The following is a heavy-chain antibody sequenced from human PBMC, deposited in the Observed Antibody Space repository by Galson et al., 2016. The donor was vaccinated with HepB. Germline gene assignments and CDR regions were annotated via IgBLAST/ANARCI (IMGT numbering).Heavy chain of an antibody. CDR1: GGSISSSDYY. D-gene: IGHD5-24*01. CDR3: ARHKTLQKWLLGRYYFDF. V-gene: IGHV4-39*01. CDR2: VSYSGNT. J-gene: IGHJ4*02. Sequence: SETLSLTCTVSGGSISSSDYYWDWIRQPPGKGLEWIGSVSYSGNTYYNPSLKSRVNISADTSKIQFSLRLSSVTAADTAVYYCARHKTLQKWLLGRYYFDFWGQGTLVTVSS.